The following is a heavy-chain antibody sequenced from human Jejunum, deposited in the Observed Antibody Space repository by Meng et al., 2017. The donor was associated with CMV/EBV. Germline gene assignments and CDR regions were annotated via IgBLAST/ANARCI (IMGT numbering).Heavy chain of an antibody. CDR3: VRGPGASTREGFDH. Sequence: QVQLQESGPGLVKPSETLSLTCTVSGGSINNYYWSWIRQSAGKGLEWIGRFYSSDTYNYHPSLNSRVTMSLDTSKKQFSLILSSVTAADTARYYCVRGPGASTREGFDHWGLGTLVTVSS. J-gene: IGHJ4*02. CDR2: FYSSDTY. CDR1: GGSINNYY. D-gene: IGHD1-26*01. V-gene: IGHV4-4*07.